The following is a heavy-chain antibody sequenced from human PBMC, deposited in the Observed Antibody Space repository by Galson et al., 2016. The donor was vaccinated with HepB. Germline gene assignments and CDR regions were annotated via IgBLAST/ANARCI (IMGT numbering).Heavy chain of an antibody. J-gene: IGHJ4*02. CDR1: GGSISSINW. Sequence: SETLSLTCTVSGGSISSINWWTWVRQPPGMGLEWIGEIHHTGRTNYNSSLKSRVTISVDKSKNQFSLRLSSVTAAYTAVYYCATRAVVGPIYWGQGTQVTVSS. D-gene: IGHD3-10*01. CDR2: IHHTGRT. CDR3: ATRAVVGPIY. V-gene: IGHV4-4*02.